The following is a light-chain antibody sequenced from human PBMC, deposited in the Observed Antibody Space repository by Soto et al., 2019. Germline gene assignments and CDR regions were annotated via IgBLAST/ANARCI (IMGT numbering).Light chain of an antibody. CDR3: QQYGTSPVT. Sequence: EIVLTQSPATLSLSPGERATLSCRSSQSVTSSYLVWYQQKPGQAPRLLIYGASSRATGIPDRFSGSGSGTDSTLSISRLEPEDFAMYYCQQYGTSPVTFGQGTKVDIK. CDR1: QSVTSSY. CDR2: GAS. V-gene: IGKV3-20*01. J-gene: IGKJ1*01.